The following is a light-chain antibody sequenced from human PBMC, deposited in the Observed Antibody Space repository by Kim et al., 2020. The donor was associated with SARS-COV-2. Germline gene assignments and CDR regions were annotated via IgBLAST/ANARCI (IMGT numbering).Light chain of an antibody. CDR2: GKN. CDR3: GSRDTSGDQWL. CDR1: SLRSSY. Sequence: SSELTQDPAVSVALGQTVTIPCQGASLRSSYTSWYQQKPGQAPVLIVYGKNSRPSGFPDRFPGSLSGNTASLPITGAPAADEAAYYCGSRDTSGDQWLFG. V-gene: IGLV3-19*01. J-gene: IGLJ3*02.